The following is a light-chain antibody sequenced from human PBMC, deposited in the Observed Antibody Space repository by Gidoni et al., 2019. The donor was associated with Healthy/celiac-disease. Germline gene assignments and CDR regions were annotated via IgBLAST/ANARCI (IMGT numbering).Light chain of an antibody. J-gene: IGKJ3*01. CDR2: GAS. V-gene: IGKV3-20*01. CDR1: QSGSSSY. CDR3: QQYGSSSFT. Sequence: EIVLPQSPGTLSLSPGARATLSCSASQSGSSSYLAWYQQKPGQAPRLLIYGASSRATGIPDRFSGSGSGTDFTLTISRLEPEDFAVYYCQQYGSSSFTFGPGTKVDIK.